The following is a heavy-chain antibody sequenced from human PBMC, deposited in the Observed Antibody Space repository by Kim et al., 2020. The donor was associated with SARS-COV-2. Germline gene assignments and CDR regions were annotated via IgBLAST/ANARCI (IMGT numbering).Heavy chain of an antibody. V-gene: IGHV3-7*01. Sequence: GGSLRLSCAASGFSFPSNWMSWVRQAPGKGLEWVAKIMEDGTERYYVSSVAGRFTISRDNAKNSLYLQMNSLRAEDTGVYFCARDRKYCLDYWGQGTLVTVSS. CDR2: IMEDGTER. CDR3: ARDRKYCLDY. J-gene: IGHJ4*02. D-gene: IGHD2-8*02. CDR1: GFSFPSNW.